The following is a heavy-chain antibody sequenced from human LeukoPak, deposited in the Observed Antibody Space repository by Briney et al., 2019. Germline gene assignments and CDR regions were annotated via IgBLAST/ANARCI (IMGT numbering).Heavy chain of an antibody. CDR1: GFTFNNYA. J-gene: IGHJ6*03. V-gene: IGHV3-23*01. CDR2: IGGSGGST. Sequence: GGSLRLSCAASGFTFNNYAMNWVRRAPGKGLEWVSVIGGSGGSTYYADSVKGRFTISRDNSKNTLYLQMGSLRAEDMAVYYCARDRAPYYYYMDVWGKGTTVTVSS. CDR3: ARDRAPYYYYMDV.